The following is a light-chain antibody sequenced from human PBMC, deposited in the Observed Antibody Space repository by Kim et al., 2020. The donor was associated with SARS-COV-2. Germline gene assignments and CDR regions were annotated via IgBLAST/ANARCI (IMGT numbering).Light chain of an antibody. Sequence: SASAGDRVTITCRASQSISSYVNWYQQKPGKAPQLVIYAASSLQSGVPSRFSGSGSGTEFTLTISSLQPEDFATYYCQQSYSTPPHFGQGTKLEI. CDR2: AAS. CDR1: QSISSY. J-gene: IGKJ2*01. CDR3: QQSYSTPPH. V-gene: IGKV1-39*01.